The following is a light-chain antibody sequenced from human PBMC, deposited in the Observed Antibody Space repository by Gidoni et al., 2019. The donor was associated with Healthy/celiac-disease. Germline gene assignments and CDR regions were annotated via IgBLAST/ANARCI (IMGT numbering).Light chain of an antibody. CDR1: QSISSW. J-gene: IGKJ2*01. CDR3: QQYNSYPMYT. V-gene: IGKV1-5*03. CDR2: KAS. Sequence: DIQMTQSPSTLSASVGDRVTITCRASQSISSWLAWYQQKPGKAPKLLIYKASSLESGVPSRFSGSGSGTEFTLTISSLQPDDVATYYCQQYNSYPMYTFXQXTKLEIK.